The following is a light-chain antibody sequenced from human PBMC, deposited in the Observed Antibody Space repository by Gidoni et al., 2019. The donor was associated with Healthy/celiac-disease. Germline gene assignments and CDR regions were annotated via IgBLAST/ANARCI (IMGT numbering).Light chain of an antibody. CDR2: EVS. J-gene: IGLJ2*01. CDR1: SSDVGSYNL. CDR3: CSYAGSSTHVV. Sequence: QSALTQPASVSGSPGQSITLSCTGTSSDVGSYNLVSWYPQHPGKAPKLMIYEVSTRPSGVSNRFSGSKSGNTASLTISGLQAEDEADYYCCSYAGSSTHVVFGGGTKLTVL. V-gene: IGLV2-23*02.